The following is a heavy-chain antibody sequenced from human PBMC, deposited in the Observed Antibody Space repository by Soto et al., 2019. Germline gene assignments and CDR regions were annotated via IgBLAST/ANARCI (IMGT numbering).Heavy chain of an antibody. V-gene: IGHV3-7*01. CDR2: IKQDGSEK. Sequence: GGSLRLSCASSGFTFSSYWMSWVRQAPGKGLEWVANIKQDGSEKYYVDSVKGRFTISRDNAKNSLYLQMNSLRAEDTAVYYCARDPALYYYYYMDVWGKGTTVTVSS. J-gene: IGHJ6*03. CDR3: ARDPALYYYYYMDV. D-gene: IGHD2-15*01. CDR1: GFTFSSYW.